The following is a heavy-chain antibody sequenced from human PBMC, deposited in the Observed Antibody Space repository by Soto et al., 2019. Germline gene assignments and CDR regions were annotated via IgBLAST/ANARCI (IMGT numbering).Heavy chain of an antibody. Sequence: QVQLQESGPGLVKPSETLSLTCSVSGGSIGSYYWSWIRQPPGKGLEWIGYIHYSGSTNYNPSLKSRVTISVDTSKNQFSLKLSSVTAADTAVDYCARGGWRQIDYWGQGTLVTVSS. V-gene: IGHV4-59*08. CDR3: ARGGWRQIDY. CDR1: GGSIGSYY. D-gene: IGHD3-3*01. CDR2: IHYSGST. J-gene: IGHJ4*02.